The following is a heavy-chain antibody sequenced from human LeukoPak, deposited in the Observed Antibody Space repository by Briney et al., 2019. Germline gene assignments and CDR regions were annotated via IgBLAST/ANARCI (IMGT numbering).Heavy chain of an antibody. Sequence: SVKVSCKASGGTFSSYAISWVRQAPGQGLEWMGGITPIFGTANYAQKFQGRVTITADESTSTAYMELSSLRSEDTAVYYCARRDYGDYGSWLGFDPWGQGTLVTVSS. CDR1: GGTFSSYA. J-gene: IGHJ5*02. D-gene: IGHD4-17*01. CDR2: ITPIFGTA. V-gene: IGHV1-69*13. CDR3: ARRDYGDYGSWLGFDP.